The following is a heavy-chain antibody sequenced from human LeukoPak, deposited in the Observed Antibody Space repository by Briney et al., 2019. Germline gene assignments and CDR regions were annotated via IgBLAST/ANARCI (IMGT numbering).Heavy chain of an antibody. D-gene: IGHD3-3*01. V-gene: IGHV3-30*02. CDR2: IRYDGSNK. CDR3: AKDIRFLEWLTAFDI. J-gene: IGHJ3*02. CDR1: GFTFSSYG. Sequence: GGSLRLSCPASGFTFSSYGMHWVRQAPGKGLEWVAFIRYDGSNKYYADSVKGRFTISRDNSKNTLYLQMNSLRAEDTAVYYCAKDIRFLEWLTAFDIWGQGTMVTVSS.